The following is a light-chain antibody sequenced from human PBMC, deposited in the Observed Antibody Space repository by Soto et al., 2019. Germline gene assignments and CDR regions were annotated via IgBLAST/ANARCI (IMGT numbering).Light chain of an antibody. Sequence: EIVMAQSPATLSVSPGETAIRSFRASQNIGSNLAWYQQRPGQAPRLLIYGASSRVTGIPARFSGSGSGTDFTLTISSLQSEDFAVYHCQQYFNWWTFGQGTKVDI. CDR3: QQYFNWWT. J-gene: IGKJ1*01. V-gene: IGKV3-15*01. CDR1: QNIGSN. CDR2: GAS.